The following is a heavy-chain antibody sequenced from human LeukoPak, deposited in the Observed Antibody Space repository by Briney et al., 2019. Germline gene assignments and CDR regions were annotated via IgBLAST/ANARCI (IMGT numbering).Heavy chain of an antibody. CDR2: INPNSGGT. V-gene: IGHV1-2*02. CDR1: GYTFTGYY. CDR3: ARDLRARGYTDY. D-gene: IGHD5-18*01. J-gene: IGHJ4*02. Sequence: GESLKISCKASGYTFTGYYMHWVRQAPGQGLEWMGWINPNSGGTNYAQKFQGRVTMTRDTSISTAYMELSRLRSDDTAVYYCARDLRARGYTDYWGQGTLVTVSS.